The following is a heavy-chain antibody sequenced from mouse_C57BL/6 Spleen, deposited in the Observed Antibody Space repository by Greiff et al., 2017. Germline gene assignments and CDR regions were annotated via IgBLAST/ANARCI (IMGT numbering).Heavy chain of an antibody. V-gene: IGHV3-6*01. Sequence: EVKLQESGPGLVKPSQSLSLTCSVPGYSITSGYYWNWIRQFPGNKLEWMGYISYDGSNNYNPSLKNRISITRDTSKNHLFLKLNSVTTEDTATYYGARGGTTVPGIGEEYYFDYWGQGTTLTVSS. CDR2: ISYDGSN. D-gene: IGHD1-1*01. CDR1: GYSITSGYY. J-gene: IGHJ2*01. CDR3: ARGGTTVPGIGEEYYFDY.